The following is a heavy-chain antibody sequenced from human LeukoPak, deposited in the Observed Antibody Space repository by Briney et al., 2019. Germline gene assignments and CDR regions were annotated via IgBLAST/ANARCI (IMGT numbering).Heavy chain of an antibody. D-gene: IGHD6-25*01. CDR1: GGTFSSYA. CDR2: IIPIFGTA. J-gene: IGHJ3*02. Sequence: SVKVSCKASGGTFSSYAISWVRQAPGQGLEWMGGIIPIFGTANYAQKFQGRVTITADESTSTAYMELSSLRSEDTAVYYCARDSLQQRSLVGAFDIWGQGTMVTVSS. V-gene: IGHV1-69*13. CDR3: ARDSLQQRSLVGAFDI.